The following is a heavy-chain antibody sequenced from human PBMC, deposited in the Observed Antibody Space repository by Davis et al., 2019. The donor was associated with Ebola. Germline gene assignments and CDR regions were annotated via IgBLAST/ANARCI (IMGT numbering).Heavy chain of an antibody. Sequence: AASVKVSCKASGYTFTSYDISWVRQAPGQGLEWMGIINPSGGSTSYAQKFQGRVTITADKSTSTAYMELSSLRSEDTAVYYCARSDYSGYEDWGQGTLVTVSS. CDR1: GYTFTSYD. V-gene: IGHV1-46*01. D-gene: IGHD5-12*01. J-gene: IGHJ4*02. CDR2: INPSGGST. CDR3: ARSDYSGYED.